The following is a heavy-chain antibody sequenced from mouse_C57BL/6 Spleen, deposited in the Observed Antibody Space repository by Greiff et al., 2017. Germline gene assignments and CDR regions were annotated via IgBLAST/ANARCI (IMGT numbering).Heavy chain of an antibody. J-gene: IGHJ1*03. D-gene: IGHD4-1*01. CDR3: ARERGRPYWYFDV. CDR1: GFNIKDYY. V-gene: IGHV14-2*01. CDR2: IDPEDGGT. Sequence: VHVKQSGAELVKPGASVKLSCTASGFNIKDYYMNWVKQRTEQGLEWIGRIDPEDGGTKYARKFQGKATITADTSSNTAYLQLSSLTSEDTAVXYCARERGRPYWYFDVWGTGTTVTVAS.